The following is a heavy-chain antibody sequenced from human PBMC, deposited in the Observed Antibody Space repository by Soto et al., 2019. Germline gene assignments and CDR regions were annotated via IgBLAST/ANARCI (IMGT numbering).Heavy chain of an antibody. CDR2: IYWDDEN. D-gene: IGHD4-4*01. V-gene: IGHV2-5*02. CDR1: GFSLSTSGVG. J-gene: IGHJ6*02. CDR3: AHSNLQRSSYYYGMDV. Sequence: QITLKESGPTLVKPTQTLTLTCTFSGFSLSTSGVGVSWLRQPPEKALEWLALIYWDDENRYRPSLKSRLTITKDTSKNQVVLTMTNMDPVDTATYSWAHSNLQRSSYYYGMDVWGQGTTVTVSS.